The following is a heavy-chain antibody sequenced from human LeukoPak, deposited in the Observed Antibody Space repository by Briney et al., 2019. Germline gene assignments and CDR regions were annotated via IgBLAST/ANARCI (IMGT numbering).Heavy chain of an antibody. D-gene: IGHD3-10*01. CDR1: GFTFSSYA. CDR3: ARDLVRGVITPVGY. Sequence: GGSLRLSCAASGFTFSSYAMHWVRQAPGKGLEWVAVISYDGSNKYYADSVKGRFTISRDNSKNTLYLQMNSLRAEDTAVYYCARDLVRGVITPVGYWGQGTLVTVSS. CDR2: ISYDGSNK. V-gene: IGHV3-30-3*01. J-gene: IGHJ4*02.